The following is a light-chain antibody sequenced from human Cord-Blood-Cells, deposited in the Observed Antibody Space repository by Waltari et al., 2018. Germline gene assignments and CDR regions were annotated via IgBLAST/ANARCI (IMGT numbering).Light chain of an antibody. Sequence: AIRMTQSPSSLSASTGDRVTLTCRASQGISSYLAWYQQKPGKAPKLRIYAASTLQSGVPSRFSGSGSGTDFTLTISCLQSEDFATYYCQQYYSYPRTFGQGTKVEIK. J-gene: IGKJ1*01. CDR3: QQYYSYPRT. CDR1: QGISSY. CDR2: AAS. V-gene: IGKV1-8*01.